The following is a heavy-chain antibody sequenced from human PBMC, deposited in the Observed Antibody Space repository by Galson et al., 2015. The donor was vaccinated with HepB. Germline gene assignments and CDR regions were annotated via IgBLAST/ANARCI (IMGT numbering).Heavy chain of an antibody. CDR2: IDPSDSDT. Sequence: QSGAEVKKPGESLRISCNVSGYKCTSYWINWVRQVPGKGLEWMGRIDPSDSDTQYSPSFPGNVAISVDKSISTAYVEWSRLKASDTAVYYCARLGDDYVWVSHRYKGAGFDFWGQGTLLTVSS. D-gene: IGHD3-16*02. CDR1: GYKCTSYW. CDR3: ARLGDDYVWVSHRYKGAGFDF. V-gene: IGHV5-10-1*01. J-gene: IGHJ4*02.